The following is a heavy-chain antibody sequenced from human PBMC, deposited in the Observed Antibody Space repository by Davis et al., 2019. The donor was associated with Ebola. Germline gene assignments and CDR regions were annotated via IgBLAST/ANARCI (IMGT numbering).Heavy chain of an antibody. D-gene: IGHD6-13*01. V-gene: IGHV4-59*05. CDR3: ARVTIYSSSCFDY. CDR2: IYYSGST. CDR1: GDSFSNYY. Sequence: SETLSLTCTVSGDSFSNYYWSWIRQSPGKGLEWIGSIYYSGSTYYNPSLKSRVTISVDTSKNQFSLKLSSVTAADTAVYYCARVTIYSSSCFDYWGQGTLVTVSS. J-gene: IGHJ4*02.